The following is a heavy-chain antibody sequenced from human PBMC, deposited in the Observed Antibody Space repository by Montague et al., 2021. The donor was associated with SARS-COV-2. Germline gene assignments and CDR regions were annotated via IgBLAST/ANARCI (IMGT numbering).Heavy chain of an antibody. J-gene: IGHJ5*02. CDR2: IYWDDDK. D-gene: IGHD6-13*01. CDR3: AHRPSIAAAGTFRFDP. CDR1: RFSLSTSGVG. Sequence: PALVKPTQTLTLTCTFSRFSLSTSGVGVGWIRQPPGKALEWLALIYWDDDKRYSPSLKSRLTITKDTSKNQVVLTMTNMDPVDTAIYYCAHRPSIAAAGTFRFDPWGQGTLVTVSS. V-gene: IGHV2-5*02.